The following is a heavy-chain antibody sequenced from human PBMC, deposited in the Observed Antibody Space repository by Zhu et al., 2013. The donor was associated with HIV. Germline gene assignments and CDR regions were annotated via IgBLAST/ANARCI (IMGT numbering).Heavy chain of an antibody. CDR1: GGSISSSNW. Sequence: QVQLQESGPGLVKPSGTLSLTCAVSGGSISSSNWWSWVRQPPGKGLEWIGSIYHSGSTYYNPSLKSRVTISVDTSKNQFSLKLSSVTAADTAVFYCARQYCSGGSCTGYNWFDPWGQGTLVTVSS. CDR3: ARQYCSGGSCTGYNWFDP. D-gene: IGHD2-15*01. J-gene: IGHJ5*02. V-gene: IGHV4-4*02. CDR2: IYHSGST.